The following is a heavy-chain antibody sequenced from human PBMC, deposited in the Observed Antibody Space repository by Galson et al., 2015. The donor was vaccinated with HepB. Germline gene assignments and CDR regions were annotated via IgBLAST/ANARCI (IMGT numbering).Heavy chain of an antibody. Sequence: SVKVSCKASGYTFTSYAMNWVRQAPGQRLEWMGWINAGNGNTKYSQKFQGRVNITRDTSASTAYMELSSLRAEDTAVYYCARAPHSGYNGVGAFDIWGQGTMVTVSS. CDR1: GYTFTSYA. CDR3: ARAPHSGYNGVGAFDI. D-gene: IGHD5-24*01. J-gene: IGHJ3*02. V-gene: IGHV1-3*01. CDR2: INAGNGNT.